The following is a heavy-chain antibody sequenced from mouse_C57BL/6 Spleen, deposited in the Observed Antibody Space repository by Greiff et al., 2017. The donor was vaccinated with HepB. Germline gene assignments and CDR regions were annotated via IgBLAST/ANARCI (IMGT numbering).Heavy chain of an antibody. Sequence: VQLQQPGTELVKPGASVKLSCKASGYTFTSYWMHWVKQRPGQGLEWIGNINPSNGGTNYNEKFKSKATLTVDKSSSTAYMQLSSLTSEDSAVYYCARYGSYYSKVFDYWGQGTTLTVSS. CDR2: INPSNGGT. J-gene: IGHJ2*01. D-gene: IGHD2-5*01. CDR1: GYTFTSYW. CDR3: ARYGSYYSKVFDY. V-gene: IGHV1-53*01.